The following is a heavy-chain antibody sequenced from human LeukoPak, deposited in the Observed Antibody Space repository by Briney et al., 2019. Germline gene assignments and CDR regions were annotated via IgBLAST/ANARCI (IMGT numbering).Heavy chain of an antibody. Sequence: GSSVKVSCKASGGTFSSYAISWVRQAPGQGLEWMGRIIPILGIANYAQKFQGRVTITADKSTSTAYMELSSLRSDDTAVYYCARERVCSGGSCYAGNNWFDPWGQGTLVTVSS. V-gene: IGHV1-69*04. CDR2: IIPILGIA. CDR1: GGTFSSYA. J-gene: IGHJ5*02. CDR3: ARERVCSGGSCYAGNNWFDP. D-gene: IGHD2-15*01.